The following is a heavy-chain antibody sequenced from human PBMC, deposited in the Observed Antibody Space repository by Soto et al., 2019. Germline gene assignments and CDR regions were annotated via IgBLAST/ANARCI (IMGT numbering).Heavy chain of an antibody. J-gene: IGHJ6*02. V-gene: IGHV3-7*03. Sequence: AGGALRHSCGGSGFTFSHFWMTWGRQAPGKGLEWVANIKQDGSEKYYVDSVKGRFTISRDNAKNSLYLQMNSLRAEDTAVYYCAREALYGLNLWGQGTTVTVSS. CDR2: IKQDGSEK. CDR3: AREALYGLNL. CDR1: GFTFSHFW.